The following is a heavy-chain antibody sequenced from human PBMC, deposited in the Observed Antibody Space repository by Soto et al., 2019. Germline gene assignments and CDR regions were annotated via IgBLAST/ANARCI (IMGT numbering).Heavy chain of an antibody. D-gene: IGHD5-12*01. Sequence: EVQLVESGGGLVKPGGSLRLSCAASGFTFSSYSMNWVRQAPGKGLEWVSSISSSRSYIYYADSVKGRFTISRDNAKNSLYLQMNSLRAEDTAVYYCARGEIYDYFDYWGQGTLVTVSS. CDR1: GFTFSSYS. CDR2: ISSSRSYI. V-gene: IGHV3-21*01. J-gene: IGHJ4*02. CDR3: ARGEIYDYFDY.